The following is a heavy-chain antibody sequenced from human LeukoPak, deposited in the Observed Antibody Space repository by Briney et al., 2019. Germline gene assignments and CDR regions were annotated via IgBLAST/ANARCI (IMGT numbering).Heavy chain of an antibody. CDR2: IYYSGST. J-gene: IGHJ4*02. D-gene: IGHD3-9*01. Sequence: SETLSLTCTVSGGSISSSSYYWGWIRQPSGKGLEWIGSIYYSGSTYYNPSLKSRVTISVDTSKNQFSLKLSSVTAADTAVYYCARHYVLRYFDWLGLPDYWGQGTLVTVSS. CDR3: ARHYVLRYFDWLGLPDY. V-gene: IGHV4-39*01. CDR1: GGSISSSSYY.